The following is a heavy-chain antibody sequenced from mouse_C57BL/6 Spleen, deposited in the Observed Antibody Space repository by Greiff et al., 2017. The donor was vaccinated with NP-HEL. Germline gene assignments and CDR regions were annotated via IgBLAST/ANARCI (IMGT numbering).Heavy chain of an antibody. Sequence: EVQLQQSGPVLVKPGASVKMSCKASGYTFTDYYMNWVKQSHGKSLEWIGVINPYNGGTSYNQQFKGKATLTVDKSSSTAYMELNSLTSEDSAVYYGARGENWLFDYWGQGTTLTVSS. D-gene: IGHD4-1*01. CDR3: ARGENWLFDY. J-gene: IGHJ2*01. V-gene: IGHV1-19*01. CDR1: GYTFTDYY. CDR2: INPYNGGT.